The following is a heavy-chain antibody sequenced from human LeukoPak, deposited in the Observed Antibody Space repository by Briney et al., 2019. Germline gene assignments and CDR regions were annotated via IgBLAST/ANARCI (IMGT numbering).Heavy chain of an antibody. CDR1: GFTFRSYA. D-gene: IGHD6-13*01. CDR2: ISSSGGST. CDR3: AKHGAAAAGTDY. J-gene: IGHJ4*02. Sequence: GGSLRLSCAASGFTFRSYAMSWVRQAPGKGLERVSAISSSGGSTYSADSVRGRFTISRDNSKNTLYLQINSLTGEGMAVYYCAKHGAAAAGTDYGGQGTLVTVSS. V-gene: IGHV3-23*01.